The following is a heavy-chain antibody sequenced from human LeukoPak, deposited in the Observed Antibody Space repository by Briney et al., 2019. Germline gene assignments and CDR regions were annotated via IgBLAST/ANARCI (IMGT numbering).Heavy chain of an antibody. J-gene: IGHJ4*02. CDR3: TRGTRIAVAGTSQRKKFDY. CDR2: MNPNSGNT. Sequence: VASVKVSCKASGYTFTSYDINWVRQATGQGPGWLGWMNPNSGNTGYAQKFQGRVTITRNTSIDTAYMELSSLRSEDAAVYYCTRGTRIAVAGTSQRKKFDYWGQGTLVTVSS. D-gene: IGHD6-19*01. V-gene: IGHV1-8*01. CDR1: GYTFTSYD.